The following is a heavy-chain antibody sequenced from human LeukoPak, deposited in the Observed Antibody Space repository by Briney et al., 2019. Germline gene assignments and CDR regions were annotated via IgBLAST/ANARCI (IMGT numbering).Heavy chain of an antibody. CDR2: ISGSGEDT. CDR1: GFGFSTYA. V-gene: IGHV3-23*01. Sequence: GGSLRLSCEASGFGFSTYAMSWVRQAPGKGLEWVAGISGSGEDTHYAHSVKGRFRISRDNSKNTLYLQMNGLRNEDTAIYYCASGTYRLGDYWGQGTLVPVSS. CDR3: ASGTYRLGDY. J-gene: IGHJ4*02. D-gene: IGHD3-10*01.